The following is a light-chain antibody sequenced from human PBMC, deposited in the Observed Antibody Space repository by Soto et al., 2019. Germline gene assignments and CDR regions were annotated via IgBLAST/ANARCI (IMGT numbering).Light chain of an antibody. Sequence: QSVLTQPTSASGTPGQRVTISCSGGGFNIGTNNVNWYQQLPGTAPKLLIYSNNQRPSGVPDRFSGSKSGTSASLAISGLQSEDEADYYCAAWDDSLNTYVFGIGTKVTVL. CDR3: AAWDDSLNTYV. V-gene: IGLV1-44*01. J-gene: IGLJ1*01. CDR2: SNN. CDR1: GFNIGTNN.